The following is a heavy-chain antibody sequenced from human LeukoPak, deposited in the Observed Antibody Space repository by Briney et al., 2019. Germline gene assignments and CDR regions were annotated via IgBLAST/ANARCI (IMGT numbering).Heavy chain of an antibody. J-gene: IGHJ4*02. D-gene: IGHD6-13*01. V-gene: IGHV1-18*01. Sequence: ASVKVSCKASGCTFTSYGISWVRQAPGQGLEWMGWISAYNGNTNYAQKLQGRVTMTTDTSTSTAYMELRSLRSDDTAVYYCARDPSGSSSWVRFDYWGQGTLVTVSS. CDR2: ISAYNGNT. CDR3: ARDPSGSSSWVRFDY. CDR1: GCTFTSYG.